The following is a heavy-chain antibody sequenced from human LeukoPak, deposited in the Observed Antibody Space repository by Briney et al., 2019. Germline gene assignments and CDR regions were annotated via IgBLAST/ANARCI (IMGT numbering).Heavy chain of an antibody. CDR1: GFTFSSDD. CDR2: IGAAGDT. D-gene: IGHD3-22*01. Sequence: GGSLRLSCAASGFTFSSDDMHWVRLATGKGLEWVSAIGAAGDTYYPGSVKGRFTISRENAKNSLYLQMNSLRDGDTAVYYCARGDSSYYYMDVWGKGTTATVSS. CDR3: ARGDSSYYYMDV. J-gene: IGHJ6*03. V-gene: IGHV3-13*01.